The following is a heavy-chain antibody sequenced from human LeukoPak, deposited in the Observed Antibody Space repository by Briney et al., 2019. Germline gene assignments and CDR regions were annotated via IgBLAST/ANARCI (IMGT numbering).Heavy chain of an antibody. J-gene: IGHJ4*02. D-gene: IGHD7-27*01. V-gene: IGHV3-23*01. CDR3: AKDGGLWVSAHWGDS. Sequence: GGSLRLSCAASGFTFSSYTMSWVRQAPGKGLEWVSTITTSDGNTYYADSVKGRFTVSRDDSKNTLFLQMNSLRAEDTAVYYCAKDGGLWVSAHWGDSWGRGTLVTVSS. CDR1: GFTFSSYT. CDR2: ITTSDGNT.